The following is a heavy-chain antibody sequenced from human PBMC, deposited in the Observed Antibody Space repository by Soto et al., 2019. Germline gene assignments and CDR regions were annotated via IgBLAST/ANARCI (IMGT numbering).Heavy chain of an antibody. V-gene: IGHV4-34*01. J-gene: IGHJ4*02. D-gene: IGHD3-10*01. CDR1: GGSLSGNY. CDR3: ARARADYYGSENYYKGGFYYFDH. Sequence: QVLLQQWGAGLLKPSETLSLTCAVYGGSLSGNYWTWIRQSPGKGLEWIGNINHSGSAIYNPTLKSRDTITVGTSNNQFFLALSSVTAADTAVYYCARARADYYGSENYYKGGFYYFDHWGQGTLVTVSS. CDR2: INHSGSA.